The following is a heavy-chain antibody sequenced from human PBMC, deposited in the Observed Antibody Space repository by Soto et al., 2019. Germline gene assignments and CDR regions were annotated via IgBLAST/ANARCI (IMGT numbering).Heavy chain of an antibody. CDR3: AADQGITMVRGVMGSY. J-gene: IGHJ4*02. CDR2: IVVGSGNT. D-gene: IGHD3-10*01. V-gene: IGHV1-58*02. Sequence: AASVKVSCKASGFTFTSSAMQWVRQARGQRLEWIGWIVVGSGNTNYAQKFQERVTITRDMSTSTAYMELSSLRSEDTAVYYCAADQGITMVRGVMGSYWGQGTLVTVSS. CDR1: GFTFTSSA.